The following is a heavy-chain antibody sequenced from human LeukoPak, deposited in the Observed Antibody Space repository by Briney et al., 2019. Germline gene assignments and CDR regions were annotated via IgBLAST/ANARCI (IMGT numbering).Heavy chain of an antibody. Sequence: GASVKVSCKTSGYTFTSYGISWVRQAPGQGLEWMGWISAYNGNTNYAQKLQGRVAMTTDTSTSTAYMELRSLRSDDTAVYYCARVDYDILTGYYPPDYWGQETLVTVSS. V-gene: IGHV1-18*01. CDR2: ISAYNGNT. CDR1: GYTFTSYG. D-gene: IGHD3-9*01. CDR3: ARVDYDILTGYYPPDY. J-gene: IGHJ4*02.